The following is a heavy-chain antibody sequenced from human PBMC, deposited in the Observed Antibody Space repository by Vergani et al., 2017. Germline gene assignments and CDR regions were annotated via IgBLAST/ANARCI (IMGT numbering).Heavy chain of an antibody. CDR2: ISYDGSNK. V-gene: IGHV3-30*14. CDR3: ARDGDGLTTIEYYFDY. D-gene: IGHD3-22*01. J-gene: IGHJ4*02. Sequence: QVQLVESGGGVVQPGRSLRLSCAASGFTFSSYAMHWVRQAPGKGLEWVAVISYDGSNKYYADSVKGLFTISRYNSKNTLYLQRNSLRSEDTAVYYCARDGDGLTTIEYYFDYWGQGTLVTVSS. CDR1: GFTFSSYA.